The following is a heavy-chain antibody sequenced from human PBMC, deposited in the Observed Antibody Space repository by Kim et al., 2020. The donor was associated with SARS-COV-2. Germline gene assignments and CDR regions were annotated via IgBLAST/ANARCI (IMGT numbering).Heavy chain of an antibody. CDR3: AKDHGLRWSQEALYFFDY. CDR1: GFTFSTYA. Sequence: GGSLRLSCAASGFTFSTYAMSWVRQAPGKGLEWVSTRSASGGSTYYADSVMGRFTISRDNSKNTLYLQMNSLRAEDTAIYYCAKDHGLRWSQEALYFFDYWGQGTLVTVSS. CDR2: RSASGGST. J-gene: IGHJ4*02. V-gene: IGHV3-23*01. D-gene: IGHD4-17*01.